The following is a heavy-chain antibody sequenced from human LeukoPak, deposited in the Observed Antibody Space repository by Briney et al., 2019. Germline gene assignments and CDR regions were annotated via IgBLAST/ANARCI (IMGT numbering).Heavy chain of an antibody. V-gene: IGHV4-59*01. Sequence: SETLSLTCTVSGGSISSYYWSWIRQPPGKGLEWIGYIYYSGSTNYNPSLKSRVTISVDTSKNQFSLKLSSVTAADTAVYYCARELGQYCSSTSCYGYAFDIRGQGTMVTVSS. CDR2: IYYSGST. J-gene: IGHJ3*02. D-gene: IGHD2-2*01. CDR3: ARELGQYCSSTSCYGYAFDI. CDR1: GGSISSYY.